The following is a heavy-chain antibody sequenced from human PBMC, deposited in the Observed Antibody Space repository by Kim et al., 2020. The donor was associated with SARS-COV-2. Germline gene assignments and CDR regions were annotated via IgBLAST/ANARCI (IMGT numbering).Heavy chain of an antibody. J-gene: IGHJ5*02. CDR2: VIPIFGTA. D-gene: IGHD2-15*01. CDR1: GGTFSSYA. CDR3: ARVVVRGYCSGGSCYSGKYNWFDP. V-gene: IGHV1-69*06. Sequence: SVKVSCKASGGTFSSYAISWVRQAPGQGLEWMGGVIPIFGTANYAQKFQGRVTITADKSTSTAYMELSSLGSEDTAVYYCARVVVRGYCSGGSCYSGKYNWFDPWGQGALVTVSS.